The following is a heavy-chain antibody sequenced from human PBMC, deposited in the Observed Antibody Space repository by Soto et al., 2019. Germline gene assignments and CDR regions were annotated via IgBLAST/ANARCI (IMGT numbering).Heavy chain of an antibody. J-gene: IGHJ5*02. CDR1: RGLVSNDH. Sequence: SETLSLTCTVSRGLVSNDHWSWIRQPAGKGLEWIGRIYKNGDIDHNPSLKSRVTMSVDTSKNQVSLKLSSVTAADTAVYYCARVAGYDEKWFDPWGPGTQVTVSS. V-gene: IGHV4-4*07. CDR2: IYKNGDI. D-gene: IGHD3-3*01. CDR3: ARVAGYDEKWFDP.